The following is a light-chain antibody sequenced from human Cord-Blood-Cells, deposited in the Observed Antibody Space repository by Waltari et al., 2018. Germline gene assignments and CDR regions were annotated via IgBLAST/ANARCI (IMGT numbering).Light chain of an antibody. Sequence: NFMLTQPHSVSASPRKKVTIPCTRRSGSIASNHVQWYQQRPGSSPNTVIYEDNQIPSGVPYRFSGSIDSSSNSASLTSSGLKTEDEADYYCQSYDSSNLVFGGGTKLTVL. V-gene: IGLV6-57*01. CDR3: QSYDSSNLV. CDR1: SGSIASNH. J-gene: IGLJ3*02. CDR2: EDN.